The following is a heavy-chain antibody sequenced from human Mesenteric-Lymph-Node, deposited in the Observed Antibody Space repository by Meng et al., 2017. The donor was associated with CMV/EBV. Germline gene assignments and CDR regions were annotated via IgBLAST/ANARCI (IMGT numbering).Heavy chain of an antibody. D-gene: IGHD6-19*01. J-gene: IGHJ4*02. CDR2: IKQDGSET. CDR1: GFSFSDYS. V-gene: IGHV3-7*01. CDR3: ASYSSTIPFDS. Sequence: LSLVASGFSFSDYSMAWVRQAPRKGLEWVANIKQDGSETYYLASVKGRFTISRDNAKTSLYLQMNSLRAEHTAVYYCASYSSTIPFDSWGQGTLVTVSS.